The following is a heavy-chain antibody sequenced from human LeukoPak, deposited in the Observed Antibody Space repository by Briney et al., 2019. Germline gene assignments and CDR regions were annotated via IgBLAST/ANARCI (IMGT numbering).Heavy chain of an antibody. Sequence: PGGSLRLSCAASGFTFSSYDMRWVRQATGRGLEWVSAIGTAGDTYYPGSVKGRFTISRENAKNSLYHQLTSLRAADTAAYYRARARDQYSSSWYVDYYYHGTDVWGPGATVTAS. V-gene: IGHV3-13*01. D-gene: IGHD6-13*01. CDR1: GFTFSSYD. J-gene: IGHJ6*02. CDR3: ARARDQYSSSWYVDYYYHGTDV. CDR2: IGTAGDT.